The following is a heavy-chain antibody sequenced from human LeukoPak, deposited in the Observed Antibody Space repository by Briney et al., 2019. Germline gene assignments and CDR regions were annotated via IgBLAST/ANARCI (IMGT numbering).Heavy chain of an antibody. V-gene: IGHV1-24*01. J-gene: IGHJ5*02. Sequence: RRASVKVSCKVSGYTLTELSMHWVRQAPGKGLEWMGGFDPEDGETIYAQKFQGRVTMTEDTSIDTAYMELSSLRSEDTAVYYCAIAYGSGFNWFDPWGQGTLVTVSS. D-gene: IGHD3-10*01. CDR1: GYTLTELS. CDR2: FDPEDGET. CDR3: AIAYGSGFNWFDP.